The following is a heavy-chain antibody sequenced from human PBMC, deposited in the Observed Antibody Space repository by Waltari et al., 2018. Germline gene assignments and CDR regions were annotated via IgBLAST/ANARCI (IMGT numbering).Heavy chain of an antibody. CDR3: ARSWGAQARKSPRSYFDY. CDR2: INHSGRT. D-gene: IGHD1-26*01. Sequence: QVQLQQWGAGLLKPSETLSLTCAVYGGSFSGYYWSWIRQPPGKGLEWIGEINHSGRTNYNPSLKSRVTVSVDTSKNQFSLKLSSVTAADTAVYYCARSWGAQARKSPRSYFDYWGQGTLVTVSS. J-gene: IGHJ4*02. V-gene: IGHV4-34*01. CDR1: GGSFSGYY.